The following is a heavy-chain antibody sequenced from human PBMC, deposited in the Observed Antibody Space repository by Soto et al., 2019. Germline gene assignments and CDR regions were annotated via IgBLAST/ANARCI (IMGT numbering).Heavy chain of an antibody. Sequence: QVQLVQSGAEVKKPGASVKVSCKASGYTFTSYGISWVRQAPGQGLEWMGWISAYNGNTNYAQKLQGRVTMTTDTPTSTDEMELRGLRSDDTVFYYCARDLRFWEWPKDALDICGQGTMVTVSS. D-gene: IGHD3-3*01. J-gene: IGHJ3*02. CDR2: ISAYNGNT. CDR1: GYTFTSYG. CDR3: ARDLRFWEWPKDALDI. V-gene: IGHV1-18*01.